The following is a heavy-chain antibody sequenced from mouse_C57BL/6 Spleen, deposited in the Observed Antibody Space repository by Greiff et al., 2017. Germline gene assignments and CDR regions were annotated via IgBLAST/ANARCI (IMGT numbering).Heavy chain of an antibody. CDR1: GFTFSDYG. CDR3: ARHDGYYEFAY. CDR2: ISSGSSTI. V-gene: IGHV5-17*01. D-gene: IGHD2-3*01. J-gene: IGHJ3*01. Sequence: EVKLMESGGGLVKPGGSLKLSCAASGFTFSDYGMHWVRQAPEKGLEWVAYISSGSSTIYYADTVKGRFTISRDNAKNTLFLQMTSLRSEDTAMYYCARHDGYYEFAYWGQGTLVTVSA.